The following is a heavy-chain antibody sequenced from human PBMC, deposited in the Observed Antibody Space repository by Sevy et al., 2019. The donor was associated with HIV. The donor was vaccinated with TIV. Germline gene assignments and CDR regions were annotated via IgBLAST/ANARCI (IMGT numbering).Heavy chain of an antibody. CDR2: IHYSGGT. V-gene: IGHV4-30-4*01. CDR1: GGSISSSDSY. D-gene: IGHD5-12*01. J-gene: IGHJ4*02. Sequence: SETLSLTCTVSGGSISSSDSYWSWIRQPPGKGLEWIGYIHYSGGTYYNPFLKSRVAMSVDTSEKKFSLKLSSLTAAETAVYYCASKRGYNHGPFDYWGQGTLVTVSS. CDR3: ASKRGYNHGPFDY.